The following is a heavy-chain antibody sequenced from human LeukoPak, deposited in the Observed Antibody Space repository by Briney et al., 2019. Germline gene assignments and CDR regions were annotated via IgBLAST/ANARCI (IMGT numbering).Heavy chain of an antibody. CDR3: AKDLDGGTAAAGNDFGS. Sequence: GGSLRLSCAASGFTFSSYAMSWVRQAPGKGLEWVSAISGGGGNTYYADSVKGRFTMSRDNSKNTLYLHMNSLRAEDTAIYHCAKDLDGGTAAAGNDFGSWGQGTLVTVSS. CDR1: GFTFSSYA. J-gene: IGHJ4*02. D-gene: IGHD6-13*01. CDR2: ISGGGGNT. V-gene: IGHV3-23*01.